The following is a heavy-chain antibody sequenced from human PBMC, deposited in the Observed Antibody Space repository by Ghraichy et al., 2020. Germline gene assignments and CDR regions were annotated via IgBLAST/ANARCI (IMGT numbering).Heavy chain of an antibody. CDR3: ARHTDEYYFGAGSYWADY. CDR1: GASISSSGSY. CDR2: ISYSGRT. V-gene: IGHV4-39*01. Sequence: SQTLSLTCTVSGASISSSGSYWGWIRQPPGKGLEWIGTISYSGRTYFNPSLKSRVTISVDTSKNDFSLTPTSVTAADTALFFCARHTDEYYFGAGSYWADYWGQGTLVTVSS. D-gene: IGHD3-10*01. J-gene: IGHJ4*02.